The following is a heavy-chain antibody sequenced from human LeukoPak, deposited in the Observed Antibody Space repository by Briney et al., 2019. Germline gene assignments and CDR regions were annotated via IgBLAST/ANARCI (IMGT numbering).Heavy chain of an antibody. V-gene: IGHV4-39*01. J-gene: IGHJ6*03. Sequence: ETSETLSLTCTVSGGSISSSSYYWGWIRQPPGKGLEWIGYIYYRGSTYYNPSLKSRVTISIDTSKNQFSLRLSSVTAADTAVYYCARVRYGSGSLYYYYYYMDVWGKGTTVTISS. CDR2: IYYRGST. CDR3: ARVRYGSGSLYYYYYYMDV. D-gene: IGHD3-10*01. CDR1: GGSISSSSYY.